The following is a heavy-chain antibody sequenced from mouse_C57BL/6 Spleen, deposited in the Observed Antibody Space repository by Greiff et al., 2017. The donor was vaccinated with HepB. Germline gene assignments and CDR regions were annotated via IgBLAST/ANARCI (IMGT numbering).Heavy chain of an antibody. V-gene: IGHV1-15*01. CDR3: TRWDGNAMDY. Sequence: VKLVESGAELVRPGASVTLSCKASGYTFTDYEMHWVKQTPVHGLEWIGAIDPETGGTAYNQKFKGKAILTADKSSSTAYMELRSLTSEDSAVYYCTRWDGNAMDYWGQGTSVTVSS. D-gene: IGHD2-1*01. CDR1: GYTFTDYE. CDR2: IDPETGGT. J-gene: IGHJ4*01.